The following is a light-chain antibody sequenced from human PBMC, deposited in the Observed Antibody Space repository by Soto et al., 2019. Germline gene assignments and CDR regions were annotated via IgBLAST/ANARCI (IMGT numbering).Light chain of an antibody. CDR3: CPYAGSEIWV. CDR2: EDS. V-gene: IGLV2-23*01. CDR1: SSDVGGYNR. J-gene: IGLJ3*02. Sequence: QSVLTQPASVSGSPGQSIAISCTGSSSDVGGYNRVSWYQQHPGKVPKVIIHEDSERPSGVPNRFTGSKSDNTAFLTISGRHADDKDDYYCCPYAGSEIWVFGEG.